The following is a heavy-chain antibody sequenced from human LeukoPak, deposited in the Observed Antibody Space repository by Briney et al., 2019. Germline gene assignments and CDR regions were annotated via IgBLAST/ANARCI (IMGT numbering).Heavy chain of an antibody. CDR3: ARKYYYGSGSLDY. D-gene: IGHD3-10*01. CDR1: GGTFSSYA. Sequence: SVTVSFKASGGTFSSYAISWVRQAPGQGREWMGGIIPIFGTANYAQKFQGRVTITADKSTSTAYMELSSLRSEDTAVYYCARKYYYGSGSLDYWGQGTLVTVSS. J-gene: IGHJ4*02. V-gene: IGHV1-69*06. CDR2: IIPIFGTA.